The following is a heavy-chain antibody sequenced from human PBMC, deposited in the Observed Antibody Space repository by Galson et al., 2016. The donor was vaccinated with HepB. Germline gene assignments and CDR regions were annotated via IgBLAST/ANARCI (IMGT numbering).Heavy chain of an antibody. CDR2: LSWNSASV. Sequence: SLRLSCAASGFTFDDYAMHWVRQGPGKGLEWVSGLSWNSASVGYADSVKGRFTISRDNAKNSLYLQMNSLRPEDTALYFCARDAGGVGYGTTSHADYWGQATLVIVSS. D-gene: IGHD5-18*01. J-gene: IGHJ4*02. V-gene: IGHV3-9*01. CDR3: ARDAGGVGYGTTSHADY. CDR1: GFTFDDYA.